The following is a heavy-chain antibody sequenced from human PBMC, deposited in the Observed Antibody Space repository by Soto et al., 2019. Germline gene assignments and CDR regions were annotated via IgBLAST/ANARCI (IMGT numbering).Heavy chain of an antibody. V-gene: IGHV3-66*01. Sequence: GGSLRLSCAASGFPVSSNYMSWVRQAPGKGLEWVSVIYSGGSTYYADSVKGRFTISRDNSKNTLYLQMNSLRAEDTAVYYCARVTYYDILTGLLDPGGSDNWFDPWGQGTLVTVSS. D-gene: IGHD3-9*01. CDR1: GFPVSSNY. CDR3: ARVTYYDILTGLLDPGGSDNWFDP. J-gene: IGHJ5*02. CDR2: IYSGGST.